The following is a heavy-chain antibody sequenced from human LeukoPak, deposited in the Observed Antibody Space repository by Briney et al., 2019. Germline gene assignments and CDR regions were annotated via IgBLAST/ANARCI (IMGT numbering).Heavy chain of an antibody. V-gene: IGHV3-30*04. CDR3: ARDRYTYSYGYPDY. CDR1: GFTFSSYA. Sequence: GRSLRLSCAASGFTFSSYAMHWVRQAPGKGLEGVAVISYDGSNKYYADSVKGRFTISRDNSKNTLYLQMNSLRAEDTAVYYCARDRYTYSYGYPDYWGQGTLVTVSS. CDR2: ISYDGSNK. J-gene: IGHJ4*02. D-gene: IGHD5-18*01.